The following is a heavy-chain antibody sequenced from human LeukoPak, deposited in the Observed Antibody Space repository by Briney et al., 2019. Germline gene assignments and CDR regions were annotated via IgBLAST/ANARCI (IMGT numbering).Heavy chain of an antibody. V-gene: IGHV3-30*04. Sequence: GGSLRLSCAASGFTFSSYAMHWVRQAPGKGLEWVTFIPYDGSNKYYADSVKGRFTISRDNSKNTLYLQMNSLRAEDTAVYYCARDPYSGSYGNYYYYFMDVWGKGTTVTISS. D-gene: IGHD1-26*01. CDR2: IPYDGSNK. CDR3: ARDPYSGSYGNYYYYFMDV. CDR1: GFTFSSYA. J-gene: IGHJ6*03.